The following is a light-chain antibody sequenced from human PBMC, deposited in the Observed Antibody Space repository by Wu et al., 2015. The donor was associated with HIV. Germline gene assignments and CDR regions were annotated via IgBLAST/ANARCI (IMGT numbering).Light chain of an antibody. CDR1: QSVNNK. CDR2: GPS. CDR3: QQYNYWPT. Sequence: EIVMTQSPATLSVSPGERATLSCRASQSVNNKLAWYQQKPGQAPRLLIYGPSTRATGIPSRFTGSGSGTEFTLTISSLQSEDFAVYYCQQYNYWPTFGGRDQGWRS. V-gene: IGKV3-15*01. J-gene: IGKJ4*01.